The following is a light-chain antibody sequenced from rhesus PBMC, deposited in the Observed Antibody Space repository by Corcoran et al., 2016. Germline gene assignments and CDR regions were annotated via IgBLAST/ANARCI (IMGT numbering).Light chain of an antibody. CDR1: QGISNW. J-gene: IGKJ3*01. CDR3: QQHDTSPFT. V-gene: IGKV1-69*01. Sequence: DIQMTQSPSSLSASVGDRVTITCRASQGISNWLAWYQQKPGKAPKLLIYRASNLETGVPSRFSGSGSGTDFTLTISSLQPADIATYYCQQHDTSPFTFGPGTKLDIK. CDR2: RAS.